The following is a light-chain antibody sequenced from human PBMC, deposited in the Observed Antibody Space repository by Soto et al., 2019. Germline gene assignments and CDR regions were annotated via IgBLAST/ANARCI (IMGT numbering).Light chain of an antibody. CDR1: QSVSNY. Sequence: EVVLTQSPVTLSLSPGERATLSCRASQSVSNYLAWYQQKPGQAPRLLIYDSSDRATGIPDRFSGGGSGTDFTLTISRLEPEDFAVYYCQQFSSYPLTFGGGTKVDIK. J-gene: IGKJ4*01. V-gene: IGKV3-11*01. CDR2: DSS. CDR3: QQFSSYPLT.